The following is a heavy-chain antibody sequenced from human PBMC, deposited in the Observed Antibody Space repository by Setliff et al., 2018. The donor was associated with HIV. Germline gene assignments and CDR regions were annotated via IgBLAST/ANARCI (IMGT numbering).Heavy chain of an antibody. D-gene: IGHD6-19*01. V-gene: IGHV1-2*06. Sequence: ASVKVSCKTSGHTFDGHYLHWVRQAPGQGLEWMGRISPNNFNTQYAKNFQGRVTMTWDTSTSTGYMEVYRLRSDDTAVYYCATGGLSRWLVRGDAFDYWGQGTLVTVSS. J-gene: IGHJ4*02. CDR1: GHTFDGHY. CDR2: ISPNNFNT. CDR3: ATGGLSRWLVRGDAFDY.